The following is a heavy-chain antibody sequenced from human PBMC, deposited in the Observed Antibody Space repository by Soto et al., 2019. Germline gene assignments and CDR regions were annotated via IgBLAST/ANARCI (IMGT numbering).Heavy chain of an antibody. Sequence: QVQLVQSGAELKKPGASVKVSCKASGYTFTSCGISWVRQAPAQWLEWMAWISAYNGTTNYAKKLQGRVTMTTDTTTSTAYMELVSLRSDDTAVSYCARKDYPVAYWGQGTLVTVSS. V-gene: IGHV1-18*01. CDR3: ARKDYPVAY. CDR2: ISAYNGTT. D-gene: IGHD3-16*01. CDR1: GYTFTSCG. J-gene: IGHJ4*02.